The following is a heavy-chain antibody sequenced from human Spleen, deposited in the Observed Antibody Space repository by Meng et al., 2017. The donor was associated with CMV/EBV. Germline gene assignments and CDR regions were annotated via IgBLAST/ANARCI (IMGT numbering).Heavy chain of an antibody. CDR3: ARQKYYDFWYFDY. CDR1: GGSIDSSSHH. J-gene: IGHJ4*02. Sequence: SETLSLTCIVSGGSIDSSSHHWGWIRQPPGKGLQWTGTIYYSGNTYYSPSLKSRVTISVDTSKNQFSLKLRFVTAADTAVYYCARQKYYDFWYFDYWGQGALVTVSS. V-gene: IGHV4-39*01. CDR2: IYYSGNT. D-gene: IGHD3-3*01.